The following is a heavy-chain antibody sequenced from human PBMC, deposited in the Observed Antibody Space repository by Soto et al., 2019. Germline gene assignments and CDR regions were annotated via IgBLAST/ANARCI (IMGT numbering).Heavy chain of an antibody. CDR2: VSWNSEIV. J-gene: IGHJ6*02. D-gene: IGHD2-15*01. CDR1: GFKFGGYA. V-gene: IGHV3-9*01. CDR3: AKDRGPCSGSKCSILYYYYWMDV. Sequence: GGSLRLSCEASGFKFGGYAMHWVRQAPGKGLEWVSGVSWNSEIVGYADSVKGRVTISRDNAKNSLYLEMNSLRTEDTALYYCAKDRGPCSGSKCSILYYYYWMDVHDQRSTGTVSS.